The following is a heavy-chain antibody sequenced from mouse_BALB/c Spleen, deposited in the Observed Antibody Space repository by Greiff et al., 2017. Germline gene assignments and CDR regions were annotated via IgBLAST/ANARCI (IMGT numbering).Heavy chain of an antibody. Sequence: EVKVEESGGGLVKPGGSLKLSCAASGFTFSDYYMYWVRQTPEKRLEWVATISDGGSYTYYPDSVKGRFTISRDNAKNHLYLQMSSLKSEDTAMYYCARGGTAHWCFDVWGAGTTVTVSS. CDR1: GFTFSDYY. D-gene: IGHD1-2*01. V-gene: IGHV5-4*02. CDR2: ISDGGSYT. J-gene: IGHJ1*01. CDR3: ARGGTAHWCFDV.